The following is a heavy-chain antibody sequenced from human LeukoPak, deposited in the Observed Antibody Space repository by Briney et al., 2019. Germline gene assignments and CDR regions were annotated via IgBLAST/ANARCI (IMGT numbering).Heavy chain of an antibody. J-gene: IGHJ4*02. D-gene: IGHD2-15*01. CDR1: GGSISSYY. Sequence: SETLSLTCTVSGGSISSYYWSWIRQPAGKGLEWIGRIYTSGSTNYNPPLKTRVTMSVDTYKNQFSPKLSSVTAADTAVYYCARGTRSTAYCSGGSCYSRLYYFDYWGQGTLVTVSS. CDR3: ARGTRSTAYCSGGSCYSRLYYFDY. CDR2: IYTSGST. V-gene: IGHV4-4*07.